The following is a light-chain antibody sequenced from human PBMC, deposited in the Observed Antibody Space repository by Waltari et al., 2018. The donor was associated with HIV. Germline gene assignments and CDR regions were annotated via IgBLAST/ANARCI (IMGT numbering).Light chain of an antibody. CDR2: WAS. V-gene: IGKV4-1*01. CDR1: QSVLDISNNKNY. CDR3: QQYYITPIT. J-gene: IGKJ5*01. Sequence: DIVLTQSPDSLAVSLGERATFNCKSSQSVLDISNNKNYLAWYQQKPGQPPKVVTYWASTRESVVPDRFTGSGSGTDFTLTISSLQAEDVAVYYCQQYYITPITFGQGTRLEIK.